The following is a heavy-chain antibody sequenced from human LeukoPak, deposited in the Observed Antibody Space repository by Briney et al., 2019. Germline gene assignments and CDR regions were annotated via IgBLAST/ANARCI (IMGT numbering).Heavy chain of an antibody. V-gene: IGHV3-30*02. CDR1: GFTFSSYG. D-gene: IGHD3-9*01. CDR2: IRHDGSNK. CDR3: ARVEDYDILTGFDY. J-gene: IGHJ4*02. Sequence: PGGSLRLSCAASGFTFSSYGMHWVRQAPGKGLEWVAFIRHDGSNKYYADSVKGRFTISRDNAKNSLYLQMNSLRAEDTAVYYCARVEDYDILTGFDYWGQGTLVTVSS.